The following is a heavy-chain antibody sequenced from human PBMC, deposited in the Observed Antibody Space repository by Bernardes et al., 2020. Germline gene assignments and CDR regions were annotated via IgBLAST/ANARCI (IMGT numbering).Heavy chain of an antibody. V-gene: IGHV3-53*01. J-gene: IGHJ4*02. D-gene: IGHD6-19*01. CDR3: ARVFASAVAGSC. Sequence: GGSLRLSCAASGFTVSSNYMSWVRQAPGKGLEWVSVIYSGGSTYYADSVKGRFTISRDNSKNTLYLQMNSLRAEDTAVYYCARVFASAVAGSCWGQGTLVTVSS. CDR1: GFTVSSNY. CDR2: IYSGGST.